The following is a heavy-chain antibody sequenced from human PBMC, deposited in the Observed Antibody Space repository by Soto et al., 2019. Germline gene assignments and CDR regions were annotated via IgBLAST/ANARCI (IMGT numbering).Heavy chain of an antibody. CDR2: IDPSDSYT. D-gene: IGHD5-18*01. CDR3: ATDTAMVTYYYYGMDV. CDR1: GYSFTSYL. J-gene: IGHJ6*02. V-gene: IGHV5-10-1*01. Sequence: GESLKISCKGSGYSFTSYLISWVRQMPGKGLEWMGRIDPSDSYTNYSPSFQGHVTISADKSISTAYLQWSSLKASDTAMYYCATDTAMVTYYYYGMDVWGQGTTVTVSS.